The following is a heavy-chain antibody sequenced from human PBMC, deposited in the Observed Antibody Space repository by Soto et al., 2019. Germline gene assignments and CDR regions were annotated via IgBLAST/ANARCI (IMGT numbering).Heavy chain of an antibody. Sequence: SETLSLTCAVYGGSFSGYYWSWIRQPPGKGLEWIGEINHSGSTSYNPSLKSRVTISVDTSKNQFSLKLSSVTAADTAVYYCARIGGHSSSWYQVEYWGQGTLVTVSS. J-gene: IGHJ4*02. D-gene: IGHD6-13*01. CDR2: INHSGST. V-gene: IGHV4-34*01. CDR1: GGSFSGYY. CDR3: ARIGGHSSSWYQVEY.